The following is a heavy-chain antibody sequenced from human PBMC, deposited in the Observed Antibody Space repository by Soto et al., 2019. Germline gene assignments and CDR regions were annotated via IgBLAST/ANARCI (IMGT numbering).Heavy chain of an antibody. CDR2: IIPIFGTA. V-gene: IGHV1-69*13. D-gene: IGHD1-1*01. Sequence: ASVKVSCKASGGTCSSYAISWVRQAPGQGLEWMGGIIPIFGTANYAQKFQGRVTITADESTSTAYMELSSLRSEDTAVYYCARDTTRWFDPWGQGTLVTVSS. CDR1: GGTCSSYA. CDR3: ARDTTRWFDP. J-gene: IGHJ5*02.